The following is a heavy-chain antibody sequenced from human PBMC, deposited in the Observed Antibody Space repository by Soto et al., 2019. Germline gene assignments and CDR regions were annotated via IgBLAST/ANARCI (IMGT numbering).Heavy chain of an antibody. Sequence: GASVKVSCKASGYTFTSYDINWVRQATGQGLEWMGWISANNGNTNYAQKLQGRVTMTTDTSTSTAYMELRSLRSDDTAVYYCARIGYSSSWYGWFDPWGQGTLVTVSS. CDR2: ISANNGNT. D-gene: IGHD6-13*01. J-gene: IGHJ5*02. V-gene: IGHV1-18*01. CDR3: ARIGYSSSWYGWFDP. CDR1: GYTFTSYD.